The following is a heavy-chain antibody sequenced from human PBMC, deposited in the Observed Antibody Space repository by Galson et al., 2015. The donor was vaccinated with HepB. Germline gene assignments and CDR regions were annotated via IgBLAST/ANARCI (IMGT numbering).Heavy chain of an antibody. CDR1: GFTFSYYA. CDR2: ITPSGDNT. D-gene: IGHD6-19*01. Sequence: SLRLSCAVSGFTFSYYAMSWVRQAPGKGLEWVSAITPSGDNTYSADSMKGRFTISRDNSNSRLYLQMTSVTADDTATYYCAKGRGWYTGFDSWGQGALVTVSS. J-gene: IGHJ4*02. CDR3: AKGRGWYTGFDS. V-gene: IGHV3-23*01.